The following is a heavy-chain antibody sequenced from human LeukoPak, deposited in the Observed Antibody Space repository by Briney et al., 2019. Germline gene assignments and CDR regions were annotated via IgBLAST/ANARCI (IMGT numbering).Heavy chain of an antibody. Sequence: SETLSLTCTVSGVSISSSSYYWGWIRQPPGKGLEWIGSIYYSGSTYYNPSLKSRVTISVDTSKNQFSLKLRSVTAADTAMYYCAVGLGLYFDYWGQGTLVTVSS. D-gene: IGHD3/OR15-3a*01. CDR1: GVSISSSSYY. J-gene: IGHJ4*02. CDR2: IYYSGST. CDR3: AVGLGLYFDY. V-gene: IGHV4-39*01.